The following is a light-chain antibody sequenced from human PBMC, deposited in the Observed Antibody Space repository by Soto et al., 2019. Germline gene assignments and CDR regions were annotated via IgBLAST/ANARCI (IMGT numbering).Light chain of an antibody. V-gene: IGKV3-20*01. Sequence: VLTQSPGTLSLSPGDTATLSCRASQSVSSRYLGWYQQRPGQAPRLLIYGASSRATGIPDRFSGSGSGTDFTLTISRLEPGDFAVYYCHHYDNSPLTFGGGTKVDIK. CDR1: QSVSSRY. CDR3: HHYDNSPLT. J-gene: IGKJ4*01. CDR2: GAS.